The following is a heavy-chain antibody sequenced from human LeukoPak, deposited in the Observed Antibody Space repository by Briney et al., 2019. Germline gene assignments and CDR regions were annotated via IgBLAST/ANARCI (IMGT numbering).Heavy chain of an antibody. J-gene: IGHJ6*02. Sequence: GGSLRLSCAASGFTFSSYGMHWVRQAPGKGLEWVAFIRYDGSNKYYADSVKGRFTISRDNSKNTLYLQMNSLRAEDTAVYYCARESGCSSTSCYYYYGMDVWGQGTTVTVSS. CDR1: GFTFSSYG. V-gene: IGHV3-30*02. CDR2: IRYDGSNK. D-gene: IGHD2-2*01. CDR3: ARESGCSSTSCYYYYGMDV.